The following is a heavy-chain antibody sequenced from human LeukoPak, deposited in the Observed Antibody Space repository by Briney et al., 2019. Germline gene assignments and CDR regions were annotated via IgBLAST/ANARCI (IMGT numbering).Heavy chain of an antibody. CDR3: ARNKINTVTTGWYFDL. CDR2: VSIGGSFI. D-gene: IGHD4-17*01. Sequence: GGSLRLSCAASGFTFSSYGMNWVRQAPGKGLEWVSFVSIGGSFIYYADSVKGRFTISRDDAKNSLYLEMNSLTAEDTAEYYCARNKINTVTTGWYFDLWGRGTLVSVSS. J-gene: IGHJ2*01. V-gene: IGHV3-21*01. CDR1: GFTFSSYG.